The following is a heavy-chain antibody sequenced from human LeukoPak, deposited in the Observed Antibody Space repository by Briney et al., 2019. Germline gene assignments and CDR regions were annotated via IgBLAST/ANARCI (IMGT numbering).Heavy chain of an antibody. Sequence: SETLSLTCTVSGGSISSSSYYWGWIRQPPGKGLEWIGSIYYSGSTYYNPSLKSRVTISVDTSKNQFSLKLSSVTAADTAVYYCARAPGIVGPYYYMDVWGKGTTVTVSS. CDR3: ARAPGIVGPYYYMDV. CDR2: IYYSGST. D-gene: IGHD3-22*01. J-gene: IGHJ6*03. V-gene: IGHV4-39*07. CDR1: GGSISSSSYY.